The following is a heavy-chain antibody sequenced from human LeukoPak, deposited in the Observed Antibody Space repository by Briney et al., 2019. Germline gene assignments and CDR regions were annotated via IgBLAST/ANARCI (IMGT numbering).Heavy chain of an antibody. Sequence: GESLKISCKGSGYSFTSYWIGWVRQMPGKGLEWMGIIYPGDSDTRYSPSFQGQVTISADKSISTAYLQWSSLKASDTAMYYCARHVPEDYPQYYYMDVWGKGTTVTVSS. CDR2: IYPGDSDT. CDR1: GYSFTSYW. D-gene: IGHD3-16*01. CDR3: ARHVPEDYPQYYYMDV. V-gene: IGHV5-51*01. J-gene: IGHJ6*03.